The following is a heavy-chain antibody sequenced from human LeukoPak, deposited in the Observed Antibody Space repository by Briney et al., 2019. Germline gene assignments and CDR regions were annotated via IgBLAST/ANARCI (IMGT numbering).Heavy chain of an antibody. D-gene: IGHD2-21*01. V-gene: IGHV3-7*04. J-gene: IGHJ4*02. CDR1: GFTFRNYF. Sequence: PGGSLRLSCAASGFTFRNYFMSWVRQTPGKGLEWVANINRDGTEKRFLASVEGRFTISRDNAKNSLDLQMRSLRPQDTAAYFCVRGDWYFDYWGQGILVTVSP. CDR3: VRGDWYFDY. CDR2: INRDGTEK.